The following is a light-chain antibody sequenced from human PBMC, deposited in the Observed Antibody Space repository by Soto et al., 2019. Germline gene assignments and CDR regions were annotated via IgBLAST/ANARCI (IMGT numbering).Light chain of an antibody. CDR2: RNN. CDR1: SSNMGSNY. V-gene: IGLV1-47*01. CDR3: AAWDDSLSGVV. J-gene: IGLJ2*01. Sequence: QSVLTQPPSASGTPGQRVTISCSGSSSNMGSNYVYWYQQLPGTAPKLLIYRNNQRPSGVPDRFSGSKSGTSASLAISGLRSEDEADYYCAAWDDSLSGVVFGGGTKLTV.